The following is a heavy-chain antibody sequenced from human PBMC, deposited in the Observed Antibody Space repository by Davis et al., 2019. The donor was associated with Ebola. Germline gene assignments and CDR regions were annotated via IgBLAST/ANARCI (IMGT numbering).Heavy chain of an antibody. CDR1: GYRFASHW. J-gene: IGHJ5*02. V-gene: IGHV5-51*01. CDR3: ARLATIAVQKWFDP. Sequence: GESLKISCKGSGYRFASHWIGWVRQMPGKGLEWMGIIYPDDSDTRYSPSFQGQVSISADKSISTAYLQWTSLKASDTAIYYCARLATIAVQKWFDPWGQGTLVTVSS. CDR2: IYPDDSDT. D-gene: IGHD6-19*01.